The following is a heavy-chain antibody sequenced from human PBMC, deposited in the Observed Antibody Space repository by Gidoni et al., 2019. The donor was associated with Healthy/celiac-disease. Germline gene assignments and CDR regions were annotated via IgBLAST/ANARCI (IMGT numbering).Heavy chain of an antibody. CDR3: ARDSYDSSGYYSLDY. CDR2: IWYDGSNK. Sequence: QVQLVESGGGVVQPGRSLRLSCAASGFTFSSYGMHWVRQAPGKGLAWVAVIWYDGSNKYYADSVKGRFTISRDNSKNTLYLQMNSLRAEDTAVYYCARDSYDSSGYYSLDYWGQGTLVTVSS. J-gene: IGHJ4*02. CDR1: GFTFSSYG. D-gene: IGHD3-22*01. V-gene: IGHV3-33*08.